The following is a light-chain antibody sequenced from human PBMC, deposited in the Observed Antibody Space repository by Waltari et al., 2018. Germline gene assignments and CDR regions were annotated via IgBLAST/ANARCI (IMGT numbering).Light chain of an antibody. V-gene: IGLV8-61*01. J-gene: IGLJ3*02. CDR1: SGSFSTIPF. CDR3: ALYMGSGIWV. Sequence: QTVVTQEPSLSVSLGGTVIPSCALSSGSFSTIPFATCSQQTPGQAPRTLVYKSNARSSGVPDRFSGSILGNTAALTITGAQADDESDYYCALYMGSGIWVFGGGTRLTVL. CDR2: KSN.